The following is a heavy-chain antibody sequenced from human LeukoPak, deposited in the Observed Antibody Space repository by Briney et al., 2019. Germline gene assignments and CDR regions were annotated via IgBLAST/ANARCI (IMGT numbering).Heavy chain of an antibody. CDR1: GFIFSRYN. CDR2: ISNSGGTI. Sequence: GGSLRLSCAASGFIFSRYNMNWVRQAPGKGLEWVSYISNSGGTIYYADSVKGRFTISRDNAKNSLYLQMNSLRAEDTAVYYCARDWRGYSDLWGRDTLVTVSS. J-gene: IGHJ2*01. D-gene: IGHD3-3*01. CDR3: ARDWRGYSDL. V-gene: IGHV3-48*03.